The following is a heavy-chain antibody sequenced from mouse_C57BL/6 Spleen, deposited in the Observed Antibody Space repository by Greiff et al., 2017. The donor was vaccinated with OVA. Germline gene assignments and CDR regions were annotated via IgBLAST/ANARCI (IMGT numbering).Heavy chain of an antibody. CDR1: GYTFTDYE. CDR2: IDPETGGT. J-gene: IGHJ2*01. Sequence: LVESGAELVRPGASVTLSCKASGYTFTDYEMHWVKQTPVHGLEWIGAIDPETGGTAYNQKFKGKAILTADKSSSTAYMELRSLTSEDSAVYYCTVITTKDYFDYWGQGTTLTVSS. D-gene: IGHD1-1*01. CDR3: TVITTKDYFDY. V-gene: IGHV1-15*01.